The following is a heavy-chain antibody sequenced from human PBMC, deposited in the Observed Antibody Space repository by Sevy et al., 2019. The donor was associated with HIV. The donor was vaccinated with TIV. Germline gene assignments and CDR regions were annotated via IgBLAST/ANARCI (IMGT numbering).Heavy chain of an antibody. CDR3: ARGFRDV. J-gene: IGHJ6*04. Sequence: GGSLRLSCAASGFTFSTYWMHWVRQVPGEALVWVSRIDGDGSGTSYADSVKGRFTISRDNAKNTLYLQMNSLRAEDTAVYYCARGFRDVWGKGTTVTVSS. CDR2: IDGDGSGT. CDR1: GFTFSTYW. V-gene: IGHV3-74*01.